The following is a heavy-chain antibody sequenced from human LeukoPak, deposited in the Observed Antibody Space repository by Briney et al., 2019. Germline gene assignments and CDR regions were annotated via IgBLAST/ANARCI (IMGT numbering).Heavy chain of an antibody. J-gene: IGHJ5*02. V-gene: IGHV4-59*01. D-gene: IGHD5-18*01. Sequence: SETLSLTCTVSGGSISSYYWSWIRQPPGKGLEWIGCIYYSGSTNYNPSLKSRVTISVDTSKNQFSLKLSSVTAADTAVYYCARDRGYSYGFQYWFDPWGQGTLVTVSS. CDR1: GGSISSYY. CDR2: IYYSGST. CDR3: ARDRGYSYGFQYWFDP.